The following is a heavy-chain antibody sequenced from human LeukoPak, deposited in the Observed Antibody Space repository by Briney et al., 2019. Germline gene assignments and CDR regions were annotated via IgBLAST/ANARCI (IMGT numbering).Heavy chain of an antibody. D-gene: IGHD6-19*01. V-gene: IGHV1-24*01. CDR2: FDPEDGET. J-gene: IGHJ4*02. Sequence: ASVKVSCKVSGYTLTELSMHWVRQAPGKGLEWMGGFDPEDGETIYAQKFQGRVTMTEDTSTDTAYMELSSLRSEDTAVYYCAPRKGYSSGWDFDYWGQGTLVTVSS. CDR3: APRKGYSSGWDFDY. CDR1: GYTLTELS.